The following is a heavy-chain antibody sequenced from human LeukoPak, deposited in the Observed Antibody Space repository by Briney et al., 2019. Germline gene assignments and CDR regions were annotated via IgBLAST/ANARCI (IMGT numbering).Heavy chain of an antibody. J-gene: IGHJ6*03. Sequence: ASVKVSCKASGGTFSSYAISWVRRAPGQGLEWMGGIIPIFGTANYAQKFQGRVTITAVESTSTAYMELSSLRSEDTAVYYCARASCSSTSCHAYYYYYMDVWGKGTTVTVSS. D-gene: IGHD2-2*01. CDR1: GGTFSSYA. CDR2: IIPIFGTA. CDR3: ARASCSSTSCHAYYYYYMDV. V-gene: IGHV1-69*13.